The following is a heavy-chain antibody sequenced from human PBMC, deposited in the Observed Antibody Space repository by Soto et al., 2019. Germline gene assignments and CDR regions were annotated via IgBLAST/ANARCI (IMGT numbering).Heavy chain of an antibody. CDR1: GFTFSGLD. D-gene: IGHD2-15*01. CDR2: IGTAGDT. J-gene: IGHJ4*02. Sequence: EVQLVESGGNLVQPGGSLRLSCEASGFTFSGLDMHWVRQPPGKGLEWVSSIGTAGDTYYAVSVKGRFTISRDNAKNSLSLQMNSLRAGDMAVYFCAKSQEVGAHFFDSWGQGTQVTGSS. V-gene: IGHV3-13*01. CDR3: AKSQEVGAHFFDS.